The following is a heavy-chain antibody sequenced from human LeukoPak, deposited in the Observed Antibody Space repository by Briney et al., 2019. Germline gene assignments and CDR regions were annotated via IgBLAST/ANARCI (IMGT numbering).Heavy chain of an antibody. CDR3: ARDLNYYDSSGSLEYYFDY. CDR2: IYTSGST. Sequence: PSETLSLTCTVSGGSISSYYWSWIRQPAGKGLEWIGRIYTSGSTNYNPSLKSRVTMSVDTSKNQFSLKLSSLTAADTAVYYCARDLNYYDSSGSLEYYFDYWGQGTLVTVSS. CDR1: GGSISSYY. D-gene: IGHD3-22*01. J-gene: IGHJ4*02. V-gene: IGHV4-4*07.